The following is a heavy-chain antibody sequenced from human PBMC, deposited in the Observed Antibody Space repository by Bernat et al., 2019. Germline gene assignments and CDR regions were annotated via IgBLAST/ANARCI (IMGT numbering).Heavy chain of an antibody. D-gene: IGHD2-15*01. CDR2: ISYDGSNK. J-gene: IGHJ4*02. Sequence: QVQLVESGGGVVQPGRSLRLSCAASGFTFSNSDMHWVRQAPGKGLEWVALISYDGSNKYYADSVKGRFTISRDNSENTLFLHINSLRPEDAAVYYCAIPLGGYCTGGSYYSMPLNNWGQGTLVTVSS. V-gene: IGHV3-30*03. CDR1: GFTFSNSD. CDR3: AIPLGGYCTGGSYYSMPLNN.